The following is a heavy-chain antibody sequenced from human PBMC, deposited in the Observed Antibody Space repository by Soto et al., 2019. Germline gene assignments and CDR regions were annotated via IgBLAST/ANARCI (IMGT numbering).Heavy chain of an antibody. CDR2: IHYRGTT. CDR3: VRGWTATAGSANWFDR. D-gene: IGHD5-18*01. V-gene: IGHV4-31*03. CDR1: GGFVSGEGDY. J-gene: IGHJ5*02. Sequence: QVQLQESGPGLVRPSQTLSLTCTVSGGFVSGEGDYWSWIRQYSGRGLEWIGYIHYRGTTYYNPSLKSRLTISVDTSKTQFSLRLTSVTAADTAVYYCVRGWTATAGSANWFDRWGQGTLVTVSS.